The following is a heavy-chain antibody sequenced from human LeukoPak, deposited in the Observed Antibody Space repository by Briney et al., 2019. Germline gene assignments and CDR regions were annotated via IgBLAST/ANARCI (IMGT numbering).Heavy chain of an antibody. D-gene: IGHD1-26*01. CDR3: AKDGGTHFDH. J-gene: IGHJ4*02. V-gene: IGHV3-48*01. CDR1: GFTFSSYA. CDR2: ISSSGTTI. Sequence: GGSLRLSCAASGFTFSSYAMSWVRQAPGKGLEWVSYISSSGTTISYAQSVKGRFTITRDNAQNSLTLHMNTLRADDTAVYYCAKDGGTHFDHWGQGTLVTVSS.